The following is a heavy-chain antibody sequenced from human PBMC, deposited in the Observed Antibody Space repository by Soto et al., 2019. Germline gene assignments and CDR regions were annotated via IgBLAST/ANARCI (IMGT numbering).Heavy chain of an antibody. CDR1: GFTFSSYG. V-gene: IGHV3-30*19. J-gene: IGHJ4*02. CDR3: ARDSLPQTSGPLDH. D-gene: IGHD6-19*01. CDR2: ISYDGDNK. Sequence: SLRLSCAASGFTFSSYGMHWVRQAPGKGLEWVAVISYDGDNKYYSDSAKGRFTISRDNSKNTVYLQMNSLRPDDTAVYYCARDSLPQTSGPLDHWGQGSLVTVSS.